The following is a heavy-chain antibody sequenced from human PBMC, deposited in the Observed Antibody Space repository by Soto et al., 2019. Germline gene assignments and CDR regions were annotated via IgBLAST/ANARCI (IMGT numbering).Heavy chain of an antibody. V-gene: IGHV5-51*01. CDR2: IYPGDSDT. J-gene: IGHJ3*02. CDR1: GYDFTSYW. CDR3: ARRRSSTAFDI. D-gene: IGHD2-2*01. Sequence: GESLKISCKASGYDFTSYWIGWVRQKPGKGLEWMAMIYPGDSDTRDSPSFQGQVTISADKSTSTAYLQWSNLKASDTAMYYCARRRSSTAFDIWGQGTMVNVS.